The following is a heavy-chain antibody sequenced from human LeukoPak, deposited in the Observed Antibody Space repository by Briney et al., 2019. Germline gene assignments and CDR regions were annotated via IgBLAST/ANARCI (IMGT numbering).Heavy chain of an antibody. D-gene: IGHD2-21*02. CDR1: GYSFTTYW. Sequence: GEPLQISCKGSGYSFTTYWIGWVRQMPGKGLEWMGIIYPGDSDTRYSPSFQGQVTISADKSISTAYLQWSSLKASDTARYYCARTYCGGDCYYSYFDYWGQGTLVTVSS. V-gene: IGHV5-51*01. CDR3: ARTYCGGDCYYSYFDY. CDR2: IYPGDSDT. J-gene: IGHJ4*02.